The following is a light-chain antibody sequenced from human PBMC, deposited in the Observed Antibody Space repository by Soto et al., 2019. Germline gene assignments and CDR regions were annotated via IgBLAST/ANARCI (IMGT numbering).Light chain of an antibody. Sequence: EIVMTQSPATLSVSPGERATLSCRAGQSVSSNLAWYQQKPGQTPELLIYVASTRATGIPARFSGSGSGTEFTLTISSLQSEDFAVYYCQQYNVWPLTFGGGTKVEFK. V-gene: IGKV3-15*01. CDR2: VAS. CDR3: QQYNVWPLT. J-gene: IGKJ4*01. CDR1: QSVSSN.